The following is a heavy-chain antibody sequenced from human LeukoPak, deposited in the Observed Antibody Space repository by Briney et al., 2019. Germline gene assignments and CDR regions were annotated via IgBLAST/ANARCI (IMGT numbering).Heavy chain of an antibody. Sequence: ASVKVSCKASGYTFTGYYMHWVRQAPGQGLEWMGWINTNTGNPTYAQGFTGRFVFSLDTSVSTAYLQISSLKAEDTAVYYCARDDGYSYTNWFDPWGQGTLVTVSS. D-gene: IGHD5-18*01. CDR1: GYTFTGYY. CDR2: INTNTGNP. V-gene: IGHV7-4-1*02. J-gene: IGHJ5*02. CDR3: ARDDGYSYTNWFDP.